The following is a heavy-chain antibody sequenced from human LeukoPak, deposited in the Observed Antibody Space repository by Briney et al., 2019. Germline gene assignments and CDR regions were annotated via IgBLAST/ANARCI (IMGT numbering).Heavy chain of an antibody. V-gene: IGHV3-66*01. Sequence: GGSLRLSCAASGFTVSSNYMSWVRQAPGKGLEWVSVIYSGGSTYYADSVKGRFTISRDKSKNTLYLQMNSLRAEDTAVYYCARDDSSGYWFDYWGQGTLVTVSS. CDR2: IYSGGST. J-gene: IGHJ4*02. CDR1: GFTVSSNY. D-gene: IGHD3-22*01. CDR3: ARDDSSGYWFDY.